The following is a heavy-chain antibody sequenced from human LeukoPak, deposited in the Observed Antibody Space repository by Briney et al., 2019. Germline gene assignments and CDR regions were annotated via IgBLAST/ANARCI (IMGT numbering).Heavy chain of an antibody. D-gene: IGHD2-2*01. CDR1: GYTFTSYD. CDR3: ARAVVPAAMRVSGYYYMDV. V-gene: IGHV1-8*01. Sequence: ASVKVSCKASGYTFTSYDINWARQATGQGLGWMGWMNPNSGNTGYAQKFQGRVTMTRNTSISTAYMELSSLRSEDTAVYYCARAVVPAAMRVSGYYYMDVWGKGTTVTISS. CDR2: MNPNSGNT. J-gene: IGHJ6*03.